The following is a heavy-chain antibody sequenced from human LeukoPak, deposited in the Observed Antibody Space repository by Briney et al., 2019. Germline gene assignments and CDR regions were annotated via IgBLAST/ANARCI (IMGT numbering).Heavy chain of an antibody. CDR2: ISAYNGNT. J-gene: IGHJ4*02. Sequence: ASVKVSCKASGGTFSSYAISWVRQAPGQGLEWMGWISAYNGNTNYAQKLQGRVTMTTDTSTSTAYTELRSLRSDDTAVYYCARDLGTTSGTALFDYWGQGTLVTVSS. V-gene: IGHV1-18*01. CDR1: GGTFSSYA. D-gene: IGHD1-26*01. CDR3: ARDLGTTSGTALFDY.